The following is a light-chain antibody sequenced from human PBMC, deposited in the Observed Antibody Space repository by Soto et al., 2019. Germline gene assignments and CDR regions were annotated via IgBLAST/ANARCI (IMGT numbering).Light chain of an antibody. CDR1: SSDVGGYDY. V-gene: IGLV2-14*03. CDR3: SSYTCSSTLHVV. CDR2: DVT. J-gene: IGLJ2*01. Sequence: QSALTQPASVSGSPGQSITISCTGTSSDVGGYDYVSWYQHHPGKAPKLMIYDVTIRPSGVSNRFSGSKSGNTASLTISGLQAEDEADYCCSSYTCSSTLHVVFGGGTKLTVL.